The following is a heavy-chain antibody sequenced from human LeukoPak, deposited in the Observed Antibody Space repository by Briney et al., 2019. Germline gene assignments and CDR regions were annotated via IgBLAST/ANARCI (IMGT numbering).Heavy chain of an antibody. V-gene: IGHV1-2*02. Sequence: ASVKVSCKASGYTFTGYYMHWVRQAPGQGLEWMGWINPNSGGTYYAQKFQDRVTMTRDTSISTAYMELSRLTSDDTAVYYCARGPRSSSGYYEFDYWGQGTLVTVSS. D-gene: IGHD3-22*01. J-gene: IGHJ4*02. CDR3: ARGPRSSSGYYEFDY. CDR1: GYTFTGYY. CDR2: INPNSGGT.